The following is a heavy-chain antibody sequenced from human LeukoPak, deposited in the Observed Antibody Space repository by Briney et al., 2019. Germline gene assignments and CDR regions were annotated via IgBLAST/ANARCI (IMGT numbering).Heavy chain of an antibody. V-gene: IGHV3-21*01. J-gene: IGHJ4*02. CDR1: GFTYSSYS. D-gene: IGHD2-2*01. Sequence: GGSLRLSCAASGFTYSSYSMNWVRQAPGKGLEWASSISSSSSYIYYADSVKGRFTISRDNAKNSLYLQMNSLRAEDTAVYYCARVGVVPAAMAFDYWGQGTLVTVSS. CDR2: ISSSSSYI. CDR3: ARVGVVPAAMAFDY.